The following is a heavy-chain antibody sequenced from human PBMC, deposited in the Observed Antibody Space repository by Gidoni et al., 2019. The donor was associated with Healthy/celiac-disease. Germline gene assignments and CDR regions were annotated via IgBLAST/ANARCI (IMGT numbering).Heavy chain of an antibody. J-gene: IGHJ4*02. CDR2: IDPSDSYT. Sequence: EVQLVQSGAEVKKPGESLRISCKGSGYSFTSYWISWVRQMPGKGLEWMGRIDPSDSYTNYSPSFQGHVTISADKSISTAYLQWSSLKASDTAMYYCARHTRIWSGYYPYYFDYWGQGTLVTVSS. V-gene: IGHV5-10-1*03. CDR1: GYSFTSYW. D-gene: IGHD3-3*01. CDR3: ARHTRIWSGYYPYYFDY.